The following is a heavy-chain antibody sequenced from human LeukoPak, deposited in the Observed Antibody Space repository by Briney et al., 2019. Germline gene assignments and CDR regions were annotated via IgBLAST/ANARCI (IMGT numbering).Heavy chain of an antibody. J-gene: IGHJ6*02. D-gene: IGHD2-8*01. CDR1: GFTFSSSA. CDR3: AKVRGTPYCSNGVCSPYYYYGMDV. V-gene: IGHV3-23*01. CDR2: INSGGGST. Sequence: GGSLRLSCAASGFTFSSSAMSWVRQASGKGLEWVSAINSGGGSTYYTDSVKGRFTISRDNSKNTLYLQMNSLRAEDTAVSYCAKVRGTPYCSNGVCSPYYYYGMDVWGQGTTVTVSS.